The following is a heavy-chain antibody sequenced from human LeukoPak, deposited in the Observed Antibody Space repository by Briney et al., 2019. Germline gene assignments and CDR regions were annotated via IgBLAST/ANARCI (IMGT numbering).Heavy chain of an antibody. D-gene: IGHD6-19*01. J-gene: IGHJ6*03. CDR1: GYMFTGYY. V-gene: IGHV1-2*02. CDR3: ARVVAVTGTPVYYMDV. CDR2: INPNSGGT. Sequence: GASVKVSCKASGYMFTGYYTHWVRQAPGQGLEWMGWINPNSGGTNYAQKFQGRVTMTRDTSISTAYMDLNRLRSDDTAVYYCARVVAVTGTPVYYMDVWGKGTTVTVSS.